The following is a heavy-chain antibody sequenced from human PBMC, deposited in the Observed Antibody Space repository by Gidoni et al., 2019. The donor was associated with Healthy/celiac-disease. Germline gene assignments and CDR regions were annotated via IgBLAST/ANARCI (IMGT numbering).Heavy chain of an antibody. CDR2: ISNDGSNQ. CDR3: ARDHRDGGPDY. D-gene: IGHD2-21*01. J-gene: IGHJ4*02. V-gene: IGHV3-30-3*01. Sequence: VQRVESGGGVVQPGRAVGLSCAASGFTFSSYAMHWVRQAPGKGLAWVAVISNDGSNQYYADSVKGRFTISRDNSKHTLYLQMNSLRAEDTAVYDCARDHRDGGPDYWGQGTLVTVSS. CDR1: GFTFSSYA.